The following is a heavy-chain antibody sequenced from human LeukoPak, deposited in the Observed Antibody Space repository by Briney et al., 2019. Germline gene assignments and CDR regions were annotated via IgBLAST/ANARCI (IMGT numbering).Heavy chain of an antibody. Sequence: GESLKTSWKGAGYSFTSNWISWVRQMPGKGLEWMGRIDPSDSYTNYSPSFQGHVTISADKSISTAYLQWRSLKASDTAMYYCARQPEGTWFDPWGQGTLVTVSS. D-gene: IGHD1-1*01. V-gene: IGHV5-10-1*01. CDR1: GYSFTSNW. J-gene: IGHJ5*02. CDR3: ARQPEGTWFDP. CDR2: IDPSDSYT.